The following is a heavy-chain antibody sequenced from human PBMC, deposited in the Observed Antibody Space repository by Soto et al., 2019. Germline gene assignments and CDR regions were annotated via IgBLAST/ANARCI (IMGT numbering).Heavy chain of an antibody. J-gene: IGHJ4*02. CDR2: ISHDGSDK. CDR3: AKLIDSGDFEY. D-gene: IGHD3-10*01. V-gene: IGHV3-30*18. Sequence: QVQLVESGGGVVQPGRSLRLSCAASGFIFSTYGMHWVRQAPGKGLEWVAVISHDGSDKFCADSVKGRFTISRDNSKNTLYLQMNSLTTEDTAVYYCAKLIDSGDFEYWGQGNLVTVSS. CDR1: GFIFSTYG.